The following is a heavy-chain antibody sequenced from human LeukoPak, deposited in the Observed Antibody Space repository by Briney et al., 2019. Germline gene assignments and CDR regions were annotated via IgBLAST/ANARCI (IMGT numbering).Heavy chain of an antibody. CDR2: INPNSGGT. CDR1: GYTFTGYY. Sequence: ASVKVSCKASGYTFTGYYMHWVRQAPGQGLEWMGWINPNSGGTNYAQKFQGRVTMTRDTSISTAYMELSRLGSDDTAVYYCARGVRIVVVPAAKNWFDPWGQGTLVTVSS. V-gene: IGHV1-2*02. J-gene: IGHJ5*02. D-gene: IGHD2-2*01. CDR3: ARGVRIVVVPAAKNWFDP.